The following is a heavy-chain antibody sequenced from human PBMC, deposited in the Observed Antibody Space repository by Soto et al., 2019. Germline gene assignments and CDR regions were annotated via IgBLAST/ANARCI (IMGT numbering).Heavy chain of an antibody. CDR1: GFTFSSYD. Sequence: EVQVLESGGGLVQPGGSLRLSCAASGFTFSSYDMSWVRQAPGKGLEWVSGITGSGGSTYYADSVKGRFTISRDNSKNMLYLQINSLRAEDTAVYYCAKDSFQPLLYPLYYFDYWGQGTLVTVSS. CDR3: AKDSFQPLLYPLYYFDY. V-gene: IGHV3-23*01. D-gene: IGHD2-2*02. J-gene: IGHJ4*02. CDR2: ITGSGGST.